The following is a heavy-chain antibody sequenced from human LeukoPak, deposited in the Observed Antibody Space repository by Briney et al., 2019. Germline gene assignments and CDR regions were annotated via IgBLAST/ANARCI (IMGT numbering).Heavy chain of an antibody. CDR3: ARVYYYDSSGYCLAY. CDR1: GGSFSDYY. V-gene: IGHV4-34*01. CDR2: INHSGST. J-gene: IGHJ4*02. Sequence: PSETLSLTCAVYGGSFSDYYWTWIRQPPGKGLEWIGEINHSGSTNYNPALKSRVTISVDTSKNQSSLKLTSVTAADTAVYYCARVYYYDSSGYCLAYWGQGNLVTVSS. D-gene: IGHD3-22*01.